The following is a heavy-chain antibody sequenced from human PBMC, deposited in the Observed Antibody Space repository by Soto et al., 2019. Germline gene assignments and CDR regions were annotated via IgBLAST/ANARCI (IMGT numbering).Heavy chain of an antibody. CDR1: GGSFSGYY. CDR3: ARAGPLLLVVVPAAHYNWFDP. V-gene: IGHV4-34*01. CDR2: INHSGST. J-gene: IGHJ5*02. Sequence: PSETLSLTCAVYGGSFSGYYWSWIRQPPGKGLEWIGEINHSGSTNYNPSLKSRVTISVDTSKNQFSLKLSSVTAADTAVYYCARAGPLLLVVVPAAHYNWFDPWGQGTLVTSPQ. D-gene: IGHD2-2*01.